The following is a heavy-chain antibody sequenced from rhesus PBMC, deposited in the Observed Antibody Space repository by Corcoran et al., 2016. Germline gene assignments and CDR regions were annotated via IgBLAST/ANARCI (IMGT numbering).Heavy chain of an antibody. CDR2: IYGSGGGT. J-gene: IGHJ4*01. CDR1: GGSISDDYY. D-gene: IGHD4-23*01. Sequence: QVQLQESGPGLVKPSETLSLTCAVSGGSISDDYYWSWIRQPPGKGLEWIGYIYGSGGGTNYNPSLKNRVTISIDTSKTQFSLKLSSVTAADTAVYYCARKSNTKDYWGQGVLVTVSS. CDR3: ARKSNTKDY. V-gene: IGHV4-106*01.